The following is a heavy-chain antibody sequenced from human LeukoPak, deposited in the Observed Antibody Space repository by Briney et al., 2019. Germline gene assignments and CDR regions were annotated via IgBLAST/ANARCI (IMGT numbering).Heavy chain of an antibody. V-gene: IGHV4-38-2*02. CDR3: ARERVHCSSTSCYELYYYMDV. CDR2: IYHSGST. J-gene: IGHJ6*03. CDR1: GYSISSGYY. D-gene: IGHD2-2*01. Sequence: SETLSLTCTVSGYSISSGYYWGWIRQPPGKGLEWIGSIYHSGSTYYNPSLKSRVTISVDTSKNQFSLKLSSVTAADTAVYYCARERVHCSSTSCYELYYYMDVWGKGTTVTVSS.